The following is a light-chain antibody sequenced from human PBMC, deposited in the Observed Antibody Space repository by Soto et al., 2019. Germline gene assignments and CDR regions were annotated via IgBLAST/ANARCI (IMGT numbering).Light chain of an antibody. CDR2: DND. V-gene: IGLV1-51*01. Sequence: QSVLTQPPSVSAAPGQKVTISCSGSSSNIGNNYVSWYQQLPGTAPKLLIYDNDVRPSGIPDRFSGSKSGTSATLDITGLQTGDEADYYCGTWDSSLSAVFGGGTKVTV. J-gene: IGLJ2*01. CDR1: SSNIGNNY. CDR3: GTWDSSLSAV.